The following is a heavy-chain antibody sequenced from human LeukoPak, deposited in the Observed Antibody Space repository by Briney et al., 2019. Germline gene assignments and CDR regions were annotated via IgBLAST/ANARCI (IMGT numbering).Heavy chain of an antibody. V-gene: IGHV3-11*01. CDR2: INSSGITI. CDR3: ARDQYGLGYGSLFDY. J-gene: IGHJ4*02. Sequence: LSLTCAVYGGSFSGYYWTWIRQAPGKGLEWVSYINSSGITIYYADSVKGRFTISRDNAKKSLYLEMNSLRAEDTAVYYCARDQYGLGYGSLFDYWGQGTLVTVSS. CDR1: GGSFSGYY. D-gene: IGHD3-10*01.